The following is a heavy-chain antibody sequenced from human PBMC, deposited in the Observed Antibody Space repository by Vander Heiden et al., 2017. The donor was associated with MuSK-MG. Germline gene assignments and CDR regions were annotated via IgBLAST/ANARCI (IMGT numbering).Heavy chain of an antibody. CDR1: GGSLSGYY. D-gene: IGHD2-15*01. J-gene: IGHJ2*01. CDR2: VDIVGST. CDR3: VNGGNRGDVWYFDL. V-gene: IGHV4-34*01. Sequence: QVQLQQWGAGLLRPSETLSLTCAVYGGSLSGYYWTWIRQSPGMGLEWIGEVDIVGSTNYNPSLKSRVTISIDTSKNQFSLKLSSVTAADTAVYSCVNGGNRGDVWYFDLWGRGTQGTVSS.